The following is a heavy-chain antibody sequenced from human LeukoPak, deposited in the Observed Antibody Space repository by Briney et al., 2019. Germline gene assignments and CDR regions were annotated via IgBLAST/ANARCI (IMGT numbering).Heavy chain of an antibody. D-gene: IGHD3-22*01. CDR3: ARDLAYYYDSSGYYSLFDY. CDR1: GGSISSYY. V-gene: IGHV4-4*07. J-gene: IGHJ4*02. CDR2: IYASGST. Sequence: KPSETLSLTCTVSGGSISSYYWSWIRQPAGKGLEWIGRIYASGSTYYNPSLKSRVPMSVDTSKNQFSLKLSSVTAADTAVYYCARDLAYYYDSSGYYSLFDYWGQGTLVTVSS.